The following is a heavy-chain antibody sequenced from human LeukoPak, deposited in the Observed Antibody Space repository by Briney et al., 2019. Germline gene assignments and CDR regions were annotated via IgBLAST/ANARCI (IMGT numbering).Heavy chain of an antibody. CDR1: GYTFTGYY. V-gene: IGHV1-2*02. Sequence: ASVKVSCKASGYTFTGYYMHWVRQAPGQGLEWMGWINPNSGGTNYAQKFQGRVTMTRDTSISTAYMELRSLRSDDTAVYYCARDSGPAGSMVRGVTKPANLDYWGQGTLVTVSS. CDR3: ARDSGPAGSMVRGVTKPANLDY. J-gene: IGHJ4*02. CDR2: INPNSGGT. D-gene: IGHD3-10*01.